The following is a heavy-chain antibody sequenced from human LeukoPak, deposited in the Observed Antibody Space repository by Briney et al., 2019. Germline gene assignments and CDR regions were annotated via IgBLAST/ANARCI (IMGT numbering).Heavy chain of an antibody. V-gene: IGHV1-18*01. Sequence: GASVKVSCKASGYTFTSYGISWVRQAPGQGLEWMGWISAYNGNTNYAQKLQGRVAMTTDTSTSTAYMELRSLRSDDTAVYYCARDEVIAAAGDFDYWGQGTLVTVSS. CDR1: GYTFTSYG. J-gene: IGHJ4*02. D-gene: IGHD6-13*01. CDR3: ARDEVIAAAGDFDY. CDR2: ISAYNGNT.